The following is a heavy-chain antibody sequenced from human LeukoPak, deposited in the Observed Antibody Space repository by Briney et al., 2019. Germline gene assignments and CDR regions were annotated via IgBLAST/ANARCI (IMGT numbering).Heavy chain of an antibody. CDR3: TTVRPGPSGYSY. V-gene: IGHV3-15*01. CDR2: VRSKAERGTT. CDR1: GFTFSSAW. D-gene: IGHD3-22*01. J-gene: IGHJ4*02. Sequence: PVGSPRLSCAASGFTFSSAWMTWVRQAPGKGLEWVGRVRSKAERGTTDYAATAKGRFTISRDDSKNTVLLQMNSLKTEDTAVYYCTTVRPGPSGYSYWGQGTRGTVSS.